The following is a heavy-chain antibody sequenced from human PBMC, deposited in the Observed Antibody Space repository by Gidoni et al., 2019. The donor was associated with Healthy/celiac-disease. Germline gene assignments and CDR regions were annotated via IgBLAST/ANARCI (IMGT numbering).Heavy chain of an antibody. D-gene: IGHD1-26*01. CDR1: GFTFSRYW. Sequence: EVQLVESGGGLVQPGGSLRLSCAASGFTFSRYWMSWVRQAPGKGLEWVANIKQDGSEKYYVDSVKGRFTISRDNAKNSLYLQMNSLRAEDTAGYYCARGNSGSLWGQGTLVTVSS. V-gene: IGHV3-7*03. CDR3: ARGNSGSL. J-gene: IGHJ1*01. CDR2: IKQDGSEK.